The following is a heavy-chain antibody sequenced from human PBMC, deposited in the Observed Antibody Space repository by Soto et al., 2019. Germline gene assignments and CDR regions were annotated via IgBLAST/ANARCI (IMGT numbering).Heavy chain of an antibody. J-gene: IGHJ6*02. Sequence: QVQLVQSGAEVKKPGSSVKVSCKASGGTFSSYAISWVRQAPGQGLEWMGGIIPIFGTANYAQKFQGRVTITADESTSTAYRELRSLRSEDTDVYYCASRTETYSYYYYGMDVLGQGTTVTVSS. V-gene: IGHV1-69*12. D-gene: IGHD4-4*01. CDR2: IIPIFGTA. CDR3: ASRTETYSYYYYGMDV. CDR1: GGTFSSYA.